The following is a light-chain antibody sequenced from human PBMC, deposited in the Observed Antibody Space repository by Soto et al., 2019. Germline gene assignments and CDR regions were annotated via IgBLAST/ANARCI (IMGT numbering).Light chain of an antibody. V-gene: IGLV2-14*03. J-gene: IGLJ2*01. CDR1: SSDVGGHNS. CDR3: SSYTDSNIVV. Sequence: SALTQPASVSGSPGQSITISCTGSSSDVGGHNSISWYQHHPVKAPKLILYDVKNRPSGVSDRFSGSKSGNTASLTISGLQAEDEADYYCSSYTDSNIVVFGGGTKLTVL. CDR2: DVK.